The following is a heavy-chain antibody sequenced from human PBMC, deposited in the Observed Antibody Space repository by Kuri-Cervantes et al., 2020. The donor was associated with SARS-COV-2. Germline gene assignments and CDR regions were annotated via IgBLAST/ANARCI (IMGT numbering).Heavy chain of an antibody. CDR2: INPSGGST. J-gene: IGHJ6*02. D-gene: IGHD4-17*01. Sequence: ASVKVSCKASGYTFTSYYMHWVRQAPGQGLEWMGIINPSGGSTSYAQKFQGRVTMTRDTSTSTVYMELRSLRSDDTAVYYCARGITDYGDYGYYYGMDVWGQGTTVTVSS. V-gene: IGHV1-46*01. CDR3: ARGITDYGDYGYYYGMDV. CDR1: GYTFTSYY.